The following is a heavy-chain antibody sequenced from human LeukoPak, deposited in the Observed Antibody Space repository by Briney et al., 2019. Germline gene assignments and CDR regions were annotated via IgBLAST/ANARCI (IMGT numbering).Heavy chain of an antibody. Sequence: SETLSLTCTVSGGSVSSYYWGWIRQPPGKELEWTAYIYYSGITNYNPSLKSRVTISVDTSKNQFSLKLSSVTAADTAVYYCARFGGSSSGFDYWGQGTLVTVS. V-gene: IGHV4-59*08. D-gene: IGHD6-6*01. CDR2: IYYSGIT. J-gene: IGHJ4*02. CDR3: ARFGGSSSGFDY. CDR1: GGSVSSYY.